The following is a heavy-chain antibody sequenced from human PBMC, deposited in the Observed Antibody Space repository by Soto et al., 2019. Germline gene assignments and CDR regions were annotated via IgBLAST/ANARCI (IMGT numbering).Heavy chain of an antibody. V-gene: IGHV5-51*01. Sequence: PGESLKISCKGSGYSFTSYWIGWVRQMPGKGLEWMGIIYPGDSDTRYSPSFQGQVTISADKSISTAYLQWSSLKASDTAMYYCARHPPRYTCNYLAPMNAFDIWGQGTMVTVSS. J-gene: IGHJ3*02. CDR3: ARHPPRYTCNYLAPMNAFDI. D-gene: IGHD1-7*01. CDR1: GYSFTSYW. CDR2: IYPGDSDT.